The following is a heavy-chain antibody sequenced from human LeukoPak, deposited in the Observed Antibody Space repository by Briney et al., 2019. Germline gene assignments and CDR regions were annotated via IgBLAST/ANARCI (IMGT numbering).Heavy chain of an antibody. Sequence: GRSLRLSCAASGFTFDDYAMHWVRQAPGKGLEWVSGISWNSGSIGYADSVKGRFTISRDNAKNSLYLQMNSLRAEDTALYYCAKGPVAGTEGAFDYWGQGTLVTVSS. V-gene: IGHV3-9*01. J-gene: IGHJ4*02. CDR1: GFTFDDYA. CDR3: AKGPVAGTEGAFDY. D-gene: IGHD6-19*01. CDR2: ISWNSGSI.